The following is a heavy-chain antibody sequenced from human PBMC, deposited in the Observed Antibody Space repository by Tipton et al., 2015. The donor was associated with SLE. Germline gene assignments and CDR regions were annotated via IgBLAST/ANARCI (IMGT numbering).Heavy chain of an antibody. CDR3: ARGKSWLPLDF. Sequence: LRLSCAVYGGSFSGYYWTWIRQTPGKGLEWIGEINHSGSTNYNPSLKSRVTISVDTSKNQFSLKLGSVTAADTAMYYCARGKSWLPLDFWGLGTLVAVSS. CDR1: GGSFSGYY. CDR2: INHSGST. V-gene: IGHV4-34*01. J-gene: IGHJ4*02. D-gene: IGHD5-24*01.